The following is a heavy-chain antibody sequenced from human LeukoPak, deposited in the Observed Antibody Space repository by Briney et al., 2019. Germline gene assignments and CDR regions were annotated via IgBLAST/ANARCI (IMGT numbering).Heavy chain of an antibody. Sequence: GGSLRLSCAASGFTFSSYAMSWVRQAPGKGLEWVSAISGSGGSTYYADSVKGRFTISRDNSKNTLYPQMNSLRAEDTAVYYCAKTRSGYYSSNFDYWGQGTLVTVSS. D-gene: IGHD3-22*01. CDR3: AKTRSGYYSSNFDY. CDR1: GFTFSSYA. CDR2: ISGSGGST. J-gene: IGHJ4*02. V-gene: IGHV3-23*01.